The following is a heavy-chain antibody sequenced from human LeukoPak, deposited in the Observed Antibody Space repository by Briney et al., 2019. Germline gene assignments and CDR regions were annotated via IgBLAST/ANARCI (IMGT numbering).Heavy chain of an antibody. CDR2: IHYDGSKK. D-gene: IGHD6-6*01. Sequence: GGSLRLSCAASGFAFSGYGMYYVRQAPGKGLEWVAFIHYDGSKKYYADSVKGRFTISRDNSKSTLYLQMSSLGPEDTAVYYCAKGGWEESSSSWRFFDYWGQGTLVTVSS. J-gene: IGHJ4*02. V-gene: IGHV3-30*02. CDR3: AKGGWEESSSSWRFFDY. CDR1: GFAFSGYG.